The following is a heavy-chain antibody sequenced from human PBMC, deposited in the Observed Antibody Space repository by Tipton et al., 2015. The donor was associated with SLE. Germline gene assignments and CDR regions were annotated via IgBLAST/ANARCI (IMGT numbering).Heavy chain of an antibody. J-gene: IGHJ6*02. CDR2: IYYSGST. D-gene: IGHD1-26*01. V-gene: IGHV4-59*08. Sequence: TLSLTCTVSGGSISSYYWSWIRQPPGKGLEWIGYIYYSGSTNYNPPLKSRVTISVDTSKNQFSLKLSSVTAADTAVYYCVKILSGSYPTSYGMDVWGQGTTVTVSS. CDR3: VKILSGSYPTSYGMDV. CDR1: GGSISSYY.